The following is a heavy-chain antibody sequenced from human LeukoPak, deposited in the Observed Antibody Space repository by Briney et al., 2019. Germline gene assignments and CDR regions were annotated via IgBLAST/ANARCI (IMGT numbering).Heavy chain of an antibody. V-gene: IGHV3-21*01. D-gene: IGHD3-3*01. J-gene: IGHJ5*02. CDR1: GFTFSSYG. CDR2: ISSSSSYI. CDR3: ARDSYDFWSGLNWFDP. Sequence: GGSLRLSCAASGFTFSSYGMNWVRQAPGKGLEWVSSISSSSSYIYYADSVKGRFTISRDNAKNSLYLQMNSLRAEDTAVYYCARDSYDFWSGLNWFDPWGQGTLVTVSS.